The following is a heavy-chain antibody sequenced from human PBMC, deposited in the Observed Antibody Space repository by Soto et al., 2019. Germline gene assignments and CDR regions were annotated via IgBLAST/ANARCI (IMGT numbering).Heavy chain of an antibody. CDR2: SYYSGST. V-gene: IGHV4-59*01. J-gene: IGHJ4*02. CDR1: GGSISSYY. Sequence: PSETLSLTCTVSGGSISSYYSSWIRQPRGKGLEWIGYSYYSGSTDYNPSLKSRVSLSVDTSKNQFSLKLSSVTAADTAVYYCARRYGGNFDYWGQGTLVTVSS. CDR3: ARRYGGNFDY. D-gene: IGHD1-26*01.